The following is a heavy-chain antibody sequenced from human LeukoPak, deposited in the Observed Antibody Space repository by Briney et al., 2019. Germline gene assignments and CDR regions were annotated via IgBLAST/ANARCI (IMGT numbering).Heavy chain of an antibody. V-gene: IGHV3-20*04. Sequence: GGSLRLSCAASGFTVSNNYMSWVRQAPGKGLEWVSGINWNGGSTGYADSVKGRFTISRDNAKNSLYLQMNSLRAEDTALYYCARVLHYYYYMDVWGKGTTVTVSS. CDR2: INWNGGST. CDR1: GFTVSNNY. CDR3: ARVLHYYYYMDV. J-gene: IGHJ6*03.